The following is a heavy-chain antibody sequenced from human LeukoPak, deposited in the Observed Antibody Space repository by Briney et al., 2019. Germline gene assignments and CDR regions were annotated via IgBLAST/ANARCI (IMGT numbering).Heavy chain of an antibody. CDR3: AKDILIAVAGTVDY. CDR2: VEHDGTKK. CDR1: GFTFNTHG. J-gene: IGHJ4*02. D-gene: IGHD6-19*01. Sequence: PGGSLRLSCATSGFTFNTHGMHWVRQAPGKGPEWVAFVEHDGTKKYLDSVKGRFTISRDNSKNTLYLQMNSLRAEDTAVYYCAKDILIAVAGTVDYWGQGTLVTVSS. V-gene: IGHV3-30*02.